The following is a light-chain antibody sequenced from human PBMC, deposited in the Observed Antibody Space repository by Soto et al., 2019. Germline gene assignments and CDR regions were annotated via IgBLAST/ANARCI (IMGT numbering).Light chain of an antibody. CDR2: AAA. J-gene: IGKJ4*01. CDR1: QGIGND. Sequence: AIQMAQSPSSLSASVGDRVTITCRASQGIGNDVGWKPGKAPKLLIYAAATLQSGVPSRFSGSRSGTDFTLTISSLQPEDFATYYCLQDHNYPLTFGGGTKVEIK. CDR3: LQDHNYPLT. V-gene: IGKV1-6*02.